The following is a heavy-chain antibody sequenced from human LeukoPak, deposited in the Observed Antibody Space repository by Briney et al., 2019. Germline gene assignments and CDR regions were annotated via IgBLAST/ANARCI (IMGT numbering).Heavy chain of an antibody. Sequence: GGSLRLSCAASGFTFSSHGMNWVRQAPGKGLEWVSYISSSGSTIYYADSVKGRFTISRDNAKNSLYLQMNSLRAEDTAVYYCAELGITMIGGVWGKGTTVTISS. CDR3: AELGITMIGGV. J-gene: IGHJ6*04. D-gene: IGHD3-10*02. V-gene: IGHV3-48*04. CDR2: ISSSGSTI. CDR1: GFTFSSHG.